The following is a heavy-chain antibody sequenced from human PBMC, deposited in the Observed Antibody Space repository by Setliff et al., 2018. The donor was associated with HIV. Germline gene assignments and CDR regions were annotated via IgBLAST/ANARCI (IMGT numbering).Heavy chain of an antibody. V-gene: IGHV1-69*10. J-gene: IGHJ4*02. D-gene: IGHD6-6*01. CDR1: GGTFSSYA. Sequence: SVKVSCKASGGTFSSYAISWVRQAPGQGLEWMGGIIPILGIANYAQKFQVRVTITTDESTSTAYMELSSLRSEDTAVYYCARGFGSSAIDYWGQGTLVTVSS. CDR3: ARGFGSSAIDY. CDR2: IIPILGIA.